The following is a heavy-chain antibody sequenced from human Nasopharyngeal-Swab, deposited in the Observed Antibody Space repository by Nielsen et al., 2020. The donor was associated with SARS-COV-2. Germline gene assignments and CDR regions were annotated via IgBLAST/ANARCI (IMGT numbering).Heavy chain of an antibody. CDR3: ARDGLDYDFWSAYFMDV. Sequence: GEALKISGAASGFTLSNYNFNWVRQAPVKGLEWVSSISSSSSYIYYADSVKGRFTISRDNAKNSLYLQMNSLRAEDTAVYYCARDGLDYDFWSAYFMDVWGQGTTVTVSS. J-gene: IGHJ6*02. CDR1: GFTLSNYN. CDR2: ISSSSSYI. D-gene: IGHD3-3*01. V-gene: IGHV3-21*01.